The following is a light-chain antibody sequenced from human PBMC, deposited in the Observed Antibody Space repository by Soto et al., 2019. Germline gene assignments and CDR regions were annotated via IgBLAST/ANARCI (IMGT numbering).Light chain of an antibody. J-gene: IGLJ2*01. CDR3: SSYAGSNNYVV. CDR2: EVS. V-gene: IGLV2-8*01. CDR1: SSDVGGYIY. Sequence: QSALTQPPSASGSPGQSVTISCTGTSSDVGGYIYISWYQHHPGKAPKLMIYEVSKRPSGVPDRFSGSKSGNTASLTVSGLQAEDEADYYCSSYAGSNNYVVFGGGTKLTVL.